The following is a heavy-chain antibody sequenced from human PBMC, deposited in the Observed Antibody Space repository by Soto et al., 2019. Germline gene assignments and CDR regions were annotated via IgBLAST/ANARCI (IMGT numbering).Heavy chain of an antibody. Sequence: GGSLRLSCAASGFTFSSYSMNWVRQAPGKGLEWVSSISSSSSYIYYADSVKGRFTISRDNAKNSLYLQMNSLRAEDTAVYYCASPSRDNWNYGGFDYWGQGTLVTVSS. D-gene: IGHD1-7*01. CDR2: ISSSSSYI. V-gene: IGHV3-21*01. CDR1: GFTFSSYS. CDR3: ASPSRDNWNYGGFDY. J-gene: IGHJ4*02.